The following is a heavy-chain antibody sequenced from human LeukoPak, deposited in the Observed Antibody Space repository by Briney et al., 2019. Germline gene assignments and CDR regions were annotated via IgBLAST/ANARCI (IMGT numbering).Heavy chain of an antibody. CDR2: IYDRGST. CDR1: GGSISSYY. J-gene: IGHJ4*02. Sequence: SETLSLTCTVSGGSISSYYWSWIRQPPGKRLEWIGNIYDRGSTKYKPSLKSRVTISVDTSKNQFSLRLSSVTAADTAVYYCARGRTFDNWGQGTLITVSS. V-gene: IGHV4-59*01. CDR3: ARGRTFDN.